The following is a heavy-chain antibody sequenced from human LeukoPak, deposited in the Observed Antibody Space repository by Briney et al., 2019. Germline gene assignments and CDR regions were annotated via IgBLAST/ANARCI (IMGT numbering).Heavy chain of an antibody. D-gene: IGHD1/OR15-1a*01. V-gene: IGHV1-46*01. Sequence: ASVKVSCKASGYTFTDYYIHWLRQAPGEGPEWMGMINLIAGLTHLAPKFQGRVTMTRDTSTSTVYMDMTNLGSEDTAVYYCARQQGIQYLNFDYWGQGALVAVSS. CDR3: ARQQGIQYLNFDY. CDR2: INLIAGLT. CDR1: GYTFTDYY. J-gene: IGHJ4*02.